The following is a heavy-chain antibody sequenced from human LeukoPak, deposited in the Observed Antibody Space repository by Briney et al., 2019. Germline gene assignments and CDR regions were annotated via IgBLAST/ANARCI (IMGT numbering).Heavy chain of an antibody. V-gene: IGHV3-23*01. CDR3: ARVHHSSSWGTDDC. Sequence: GGSLRLSCAASGFTFSNYAMSWVRQAPGKGLEWVSAISGSGGSTYYADSVKGRFTISRDNSKNTLYLQMNSLRAEDTAVYYCARVHHSSSWGTDDCWGQGTLVTVSS. CDR1: GFTFSNYA. CDR2: ISGSGGST. D-gene: IGHD6-13*01. J-gene: IGHJ4*02.